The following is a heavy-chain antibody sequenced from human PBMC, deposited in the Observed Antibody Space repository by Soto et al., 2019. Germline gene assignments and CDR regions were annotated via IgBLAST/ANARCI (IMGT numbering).Heavy chain of an antibody. CDR3: ARARRVERFGAPYPFYYYYYMDV. CDR2: VFHSGTT. D-gene: IGHD3-10*01. Sequence: QVQLQESGPGLVKPSETLSLTCTVSGGSISTYYWSWLRQPPGKGLEWIGYVFHSGTTSYNPSLQSRVTISVDTSTNQFSLRLSSVTAADTAVYYCARARRVERFGAPYPFYYYYYMDVWGKWTTVTVSS. J-gene: IGHJ6*03. CDR1: GGSISTYY. V-gene: IGHV4-59*01.